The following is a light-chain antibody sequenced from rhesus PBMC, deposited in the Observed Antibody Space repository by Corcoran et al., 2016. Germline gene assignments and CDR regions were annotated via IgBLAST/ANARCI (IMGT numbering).Light chain of an antibody. Sequence: DIQMTQSPSSLSASVGDRVTITCRASQGITNDLAWYQQKPGETPKLLIYEASSLQSGIPSRFSGRGSGTYFTLTLRRLQSEDFATSYCQHYYSTPFTFGPGTKLDIK. V-gene: IGKV1-25*01. CDR1: QGITND. J-gene: IGKJ3*01. CDR2: EAS. CDR3: QHYYSTPFT.